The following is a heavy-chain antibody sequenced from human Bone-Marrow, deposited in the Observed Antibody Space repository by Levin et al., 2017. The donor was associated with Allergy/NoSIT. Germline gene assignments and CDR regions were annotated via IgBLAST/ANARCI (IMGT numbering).Heavy chain of an antibody. Sequence: QSGGSLRLSCGASGFTFSDYYMDWVRQAPGKGLEWVGRIRDKSHHYTTEYAASVKGRFTISRDDSNNSLYLQMNSLKTEDTAVYFCGRGRVPTTVTYYFYMDVWGKGTTVTVSS. V-gene: IGHV3-72*01. CDR3: GRGRVPTTVTYYFYMDV. CDR1: GFTFSDYY. D-gene: IGHD4-17*01. J-gene: IGHJ6*03. CDR2: IRDKSHHYTT.